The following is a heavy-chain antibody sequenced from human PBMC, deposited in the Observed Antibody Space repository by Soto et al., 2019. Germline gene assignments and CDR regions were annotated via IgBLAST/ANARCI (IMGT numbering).Heavy chain of an antibody. CDR3: VKEIESYGRFDY. Sequence: EVQLLESGGGLVQPGGSLRLSCAASGFTFYNYAMSWVRQAPGKGLEWVAAISGSGGTTWYADAVRGRLTISRDNSKKTVYLQMNSLRAEDMAVYYCVKEIESYGRFDYWGQGTLVTVSS. J-gene: IGHJ4*02. CDR2: ISGSGGTT. CDR1: GFTFYNYA. V-gene: IGHV3-23*01. D-gene: IGHD1-26*01.